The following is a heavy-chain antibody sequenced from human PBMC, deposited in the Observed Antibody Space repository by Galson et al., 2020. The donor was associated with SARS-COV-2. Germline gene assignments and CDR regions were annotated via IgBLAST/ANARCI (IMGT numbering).Heavy chain of an antibody. CDR2: IYPGDSDT. V-gene: IGHV5-51*01. J-gene: IGHJ4*02. CDR1: GYSFTSYW. Sequence: GESLKISCKGSGYSFTSYWIGWVRQMPGKGLEWMGIIYPGDSDTRYSPSFQGQVTISADKSISTAYLQWSSLKASDTAMYYCARVGTSSSGWEAYYCDYWGQGTLVTVSS. D-gene: IGHD6-19*01. CDR3: ARVGTSSSGWEAYYCDY.